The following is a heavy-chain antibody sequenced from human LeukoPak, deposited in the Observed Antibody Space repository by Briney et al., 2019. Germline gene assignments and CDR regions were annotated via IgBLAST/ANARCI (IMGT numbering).Heavy chain of an antibody. CDR2: ISYDGSNK. CDR1: GFTFSSYA. CDR3: ARVPIAVAGKGRPNTASNLGGY. Sequence: GGSPRLSCAASGFTFSSYAMHWVRQAPGKGLEWVAVISYDGSNKYYADSVKGRFTISRDNSKNTLYLQMNSLRAEDTAVYYCARVPIAVAGKGRPNTASNLGGYWGQGTLVTVSS. V-gene: IGHV3-30-3*01. D-gene: IGHD6-19*01. J-gene: IGHJ4*02.